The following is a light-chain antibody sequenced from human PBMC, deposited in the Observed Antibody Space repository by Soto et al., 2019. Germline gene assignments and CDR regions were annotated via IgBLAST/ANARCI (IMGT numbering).Light chain of an antibody. J-gene: IGLJ2*01. CDR3: CSYAGTYPVV. CDR1: SSDVGDYNY. Sequence: QSALTQPRSVSGSPGQAVTISCTGTSSDVGDYNYVSWYQQHPGKAPKFIIYEVSKRPSGVPDRFSGSKSGNTASLTISGLQAEDEADYYCCSYAGTYPVVFGGGTKLTV. V-gene: IGLV2-11*01. CDR2: EVS.